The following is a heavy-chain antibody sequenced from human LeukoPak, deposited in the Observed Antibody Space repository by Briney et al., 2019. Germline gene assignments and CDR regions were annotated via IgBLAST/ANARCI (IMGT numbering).Heavy chain of an antibody. V-gene: IGHV4-30-2*01. CDR1: GGSISSGGYS. CDR2: IYHSGST. D-gene: IGHD3-9*01. Sequence: SQTLSLTCAVSGGSISSGGYSWSWIRQPPGKGLEWIGYIYHSGSTYYNPSLKSRVTISVDRSKNQFSLKLSSVTAAYTAVYYCARGILTGPSPLFDYWGQGTLVTVSS. J-gene: IGHJ4*02. CDR3: ARGILTGPSPLFDY.